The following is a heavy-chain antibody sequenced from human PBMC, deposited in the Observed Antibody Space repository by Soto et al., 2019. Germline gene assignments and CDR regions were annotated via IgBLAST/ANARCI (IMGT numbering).Heavy chain of an antibody. CDR2: ISSGSSNI. D-gene: IGHD2-15*01. J-gene: IGHJ4*02. CDR3: ASATVVAATFDF. V-gene: IGHV3-21*01. CDR1: GFAFRSYN. Sequence: GGSLRLSCAASGFAFRSYNMNWVRQAPGKGLEWVASISSGSSNIYYADSVKGRFTISRDNAKNSLFLQMDSLRAEDSAVYYCASATVVAATFDFWGQGTLVTVSS.